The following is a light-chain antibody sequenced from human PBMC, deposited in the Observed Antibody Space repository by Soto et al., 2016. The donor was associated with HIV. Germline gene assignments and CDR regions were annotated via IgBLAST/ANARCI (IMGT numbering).Light chain of an antibody. CDR2: DDS. CDR3: QVWDGKDDHPV. V-gene: IGLV3-21*02. J-gene: IGLJ3*02. CDR1: KIGSKS. Sequence: SYELTQPPSVSVAPGETARITCGGNKIGSKSVHWYQERSGQAPLLVVHDDSDRPSGIPERFSGSSSGNTATLTISRVEAGDEAEYYCQVWDGKDDHPVFGGGTKLTVL.